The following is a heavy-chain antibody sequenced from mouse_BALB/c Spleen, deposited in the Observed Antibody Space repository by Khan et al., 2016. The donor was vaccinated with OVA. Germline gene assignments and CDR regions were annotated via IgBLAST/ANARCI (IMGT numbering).Heavy chain of an antibody. CDR3: ARSPTWFAY. Sequence: QCQLVQSGPELKKPGETVKISCKASGYSFTDYGMNWVKQAPGKGLKWMGWINTYTGEPAYADDFKGRFAFSLETSASTAYLQINNLKNEDTAIYFCARSPTWFAYWGQGTLVTVSA. V-gene: IGHV9-3-1*01. CDR2: INTYTGEP. CDR1: GYSFTDYG. J-gene: IGHJ3*01.